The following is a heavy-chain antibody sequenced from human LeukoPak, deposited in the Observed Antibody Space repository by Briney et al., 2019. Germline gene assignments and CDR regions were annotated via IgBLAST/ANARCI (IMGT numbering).Heavy chain of an antibody. V-gene: IGHV1-46*01. CDR1: GYTFTDYY. Sequence: ASVKVSCKASGYTFTDYYVHWVRRAPGLGLEWMGVINPGGGRTTYAQKFQGRVTITADKSTSTAYMELSSLRSEDTAVYYCARDNGYDPGNLDYWGQGTLVTVSS. D-gene: IGHD5-12*01. CDR2: INPGGGRT. J-gene: IGHJ4*02. CDR3: ARDNGYDPGNLDY.